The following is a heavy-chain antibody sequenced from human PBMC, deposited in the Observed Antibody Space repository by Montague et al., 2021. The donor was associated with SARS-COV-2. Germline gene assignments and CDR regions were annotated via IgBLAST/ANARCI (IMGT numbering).Heavy chain of an antibody. CDR3: ARAFGSGNCPDAIDF. CDR2: IDWDDDK. D-gene: IGHD3-10*01. V-gene: IGHV2-70*11. Sequence: PALVKPTQTLTLTCTFSGFSLTSSGMCVSWIRQPPGKALEWPARIDWDDDKYYTTSLRSRLAISKDTSRNRVVLTMTNVDPLDTATYYCARAFGSGNCPDAIDFWGQGTMVTVSS. J-gene: IGHJ3*01. CDR1: GFSLTSSGMC.